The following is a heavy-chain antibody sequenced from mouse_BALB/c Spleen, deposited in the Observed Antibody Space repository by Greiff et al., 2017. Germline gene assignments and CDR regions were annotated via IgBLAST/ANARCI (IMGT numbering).Heavy chain of an antibody. CDR3: ARGGEGYFDY. Sequence: QVHVKQPGAELVKPGAPVKLSCKASGYTFTSYWMNWVKQRPGRGLEWIGRIDPSDSETHYNQKFKDKATLTVDKSSSTAYIQLSSLTSEDSAVYYCARGGEGYFDYWGQGTTLTVSS. CDR2: IDPSDSET. J-gene: IGHJ2*01. V-gene: IGHV1-69*02. CDR1: GYTFTSYW.